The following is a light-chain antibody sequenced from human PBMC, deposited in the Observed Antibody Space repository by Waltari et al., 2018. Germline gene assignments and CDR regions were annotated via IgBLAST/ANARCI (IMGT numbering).Light chain of an antibody. Sequence: QSVMTQPPSASGTPGQTVTMSCSGSHSHIGKNPLNWYQQLPGTAPKLVIYSDNQRPSGVPDRFSGSASGASASLAIRGLQSDDEADYYCATWDDSLNGVLFGGGTKLTVL. CDR1: HSHIGKNP. V-gene: IGLV1-44*01. CDR3: ATWDDSLNGVL. J-gene: IGLJ2*01. CDR2: SDN.